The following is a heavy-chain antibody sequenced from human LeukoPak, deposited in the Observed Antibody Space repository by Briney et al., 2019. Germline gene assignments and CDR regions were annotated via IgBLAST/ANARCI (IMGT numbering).Heavy chain of an antibody. D-gene: IGHD6-13*01. CDR3: ARGHHYTSTWYRGRTDNRFDP. CDR2: ITHTGST. V-gene: IGHV4-34*01. J-gene: IGHJ5*02. CDR1: GGSFSVYY. Sequence: SETLSLTCAVYGGSFSVYYWSWIRQPPGKGLEWIGEITHTGSTNYNPSLKSRVTISVDTSKNQFSLKLTSVTAADTAVYYCARGHHYTSTWYRGRTDNRFDPWGQGTLVTVSS.